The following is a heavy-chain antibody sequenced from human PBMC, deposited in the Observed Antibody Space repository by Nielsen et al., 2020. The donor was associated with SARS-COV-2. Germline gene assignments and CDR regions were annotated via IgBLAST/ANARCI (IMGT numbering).Heavy chain of an antibody. D-gene: IGHD6-13*01. CDR1: GFTFSSYG. J-gene: IGHJ4*02. Sequence: GGSLRLSCAASGFTFSSYGMHWVRQAPGKGLEWVAVISYDGSNKYYADSVKGRFTISRDNSKNTLYLQMNSLRAEDTAVYYCAKSSSWYLYYFDYWGQGTLVTVSS. CDR2: ISYDGSNK. CDR3: AKSSSWYLYYFDY. V-gene: IGHV3-33*05.